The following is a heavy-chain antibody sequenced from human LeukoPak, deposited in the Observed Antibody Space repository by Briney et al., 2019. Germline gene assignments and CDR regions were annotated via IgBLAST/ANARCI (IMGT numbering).Heavy chain of an antibody. V-gene: IGHV1-69*04. CDR3: ARVVVVPAANYYYYYYGMDV. D-gene: IGHD2-2*01. CDR2: IIPILGIA. Sequence: ASVKVSCKASGGTFSSYAISWVRQAPGQGLEWMGRIIPILGIANYAQKFQGRVTITADKSTSTAYMELSSLRSEDTAVYYCARVVVVPAANYYYYYYGMDVWGQGTTVTVSS. CDR1: GGTFSSYA. J-gene: IGHJ6*02.